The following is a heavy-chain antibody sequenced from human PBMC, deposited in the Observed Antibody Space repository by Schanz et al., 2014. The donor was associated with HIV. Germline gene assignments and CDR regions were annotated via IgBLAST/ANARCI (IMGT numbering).Heavy chain of an antibody. V-gene: IGHV3-33*03. CDR1: XXSFNSYG. CDR2: IWYDGSNT. D-gene: IGHD3-22*01. J-gene: IGHJ6*02. CDR3: AKDRNYYDDRYLGKGNYYXXXXMDV. Sequence: QVHLVESGGGVVQPGRXXXXXXXASXXSFNSYGMHWVRQAPGKGLEWVAVIWYDGSNTYYGDSVKGRFTISRENSKNTLYLQGKSLRVEDTAVYYCAKDRNYYDDRYLGKGNYYXXXXMDVWGXGTTVTVSS.